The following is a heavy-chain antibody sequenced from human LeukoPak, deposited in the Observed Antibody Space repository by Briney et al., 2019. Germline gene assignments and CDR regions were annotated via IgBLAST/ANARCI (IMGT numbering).Heavy chain of an antibody. D-gene: IGHD1-14*01. Sequence: GGSLRLSXAASGFTFSSYSMNWVRQAPGKGLEWVSSISSSSTYIYYADSVKGRFTISRDNAKNSLYLQMNSLRDEDTAVYYCARGSPNLFDYWGQGTLVTVSS. CDR3: ARGSPNLFDY. CDR2: ISSSSTYI. J-gene: IGHJ4*02. V-gene: IGHV3-21*01. CDR1: GFTFSSYS.